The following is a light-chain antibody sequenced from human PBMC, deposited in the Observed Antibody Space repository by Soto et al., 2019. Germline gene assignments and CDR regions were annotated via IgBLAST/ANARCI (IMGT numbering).Light chain of an antibody. CDR2: EVS. Sequence: QSALTQPPSVSGSPGQSVSISCTGTSSDVGSYSRVSWYQQPPGTAPKLMIYEVSNRPSGVPDRFSGSKSGNTASLTISGLQAGDEADYYCSLYTSSSTLVFGGGTKVTVL. J-gene: IGLJ2*01. V-gene: IGLV2-18*01. CDR3: SLYTSSSTLV. CDR1: SSDVGSYSR.